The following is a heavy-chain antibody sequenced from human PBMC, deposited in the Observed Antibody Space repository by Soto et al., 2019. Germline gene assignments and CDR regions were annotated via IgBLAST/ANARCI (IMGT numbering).Heavy chain of an antibody. CDR3: AASYDLYSFDM. CDR1: GFTFSDYY. CDR2: ISSSSSYT. Sequence: QVQLVASGGDLVKPGGSLRLSCTASGFTFSDYYMSWIRQAPGKGLEWVSCISSSSSYTNYADSVKGRFTISRDNAENSLYLQMNSLGAEDTALYYCAASYDLYSFDMWGQGTMVTVSP. D-gene: IGHD2-15*01. J-gene: IGHJ3*02. V-gene: IGHV3-11*06.